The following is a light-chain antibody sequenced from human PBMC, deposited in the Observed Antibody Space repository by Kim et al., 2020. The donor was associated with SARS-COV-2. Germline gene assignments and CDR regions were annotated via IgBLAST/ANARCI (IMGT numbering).Light chain of an antibody. Sequence: EIVLTQSPGTLSLSPGERGTLSCRASQSVSNKYLAWYQQRLGQAPRLLIYGASSRATGIPDRFSGSGSGTDFTLTISRLEPEDFAVYYCQQYGSSPITFVQGTRLEIK. V-gene: IGKV3-20*01. CDR3: QQYGSSPIT. CDR2: GAS. J-gene: IGKJ5*01. CDR1: QSVSNKY.